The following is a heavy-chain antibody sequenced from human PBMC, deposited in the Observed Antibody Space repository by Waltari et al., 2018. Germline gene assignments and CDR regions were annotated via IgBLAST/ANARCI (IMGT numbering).Heavy chain of an antibody. D-gene: IGHD6-13*01. Sequence: QVQLQQWGAGLLKPSETLSLTCAVYGGSFSGYYWSWIRQPPGKGLEWIGEINHSGSTNYNPSLKSRVTISVDTSKNQFSLKLSSVTAADTAVYYCARVRADVGIAAADYWGQGTLVTVSS. CDR2: INHSGST. J-gene: IGHJ4*02. V-gene: IGHV4-34*01. CDR1: GGSFSGYY. CDR3: ARVRADVGIAAADY.